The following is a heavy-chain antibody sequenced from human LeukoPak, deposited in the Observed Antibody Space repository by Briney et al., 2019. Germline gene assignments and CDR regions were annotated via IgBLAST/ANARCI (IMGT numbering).Heavy chain of an antibody. V-gene: IGHV3-30*02. D-gene: IGHD2-8*01. CDR1: GFTFSSYG. J-gene: IGHJ6*03. Sequence: GGSLRLSCAASGFTFSSYGMHWVRQAPGKGLEWVAFIRYDGSNKYYADSVKGRFTISRDNSKNTLYLQMNSLRAEDTAVYYCAKDTAWYTAQYYIDVWGKGTTVSVSS. CDR3: AKDTAWYTAQYYIDV. CDR2: IRYDGSNK.